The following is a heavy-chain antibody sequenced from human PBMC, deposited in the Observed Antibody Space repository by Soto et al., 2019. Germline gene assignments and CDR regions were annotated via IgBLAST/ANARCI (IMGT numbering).Heavy chain of an antibody. CDR2: IWHDGSNK. V-gene: IGHV3-33*01. J-gene: IGHJ4*02. CDR1: EFTFSSYG. D-gene: IGHD6-13*01. Sequence: QVQLVESGGGVVQPGRSLRLSCAASEFTFSSYGMHWVRQAPGKGLEWVAVIWHDGSNKYYAKSVKGRFTISRDNSQNTLYLQMNSLRAEDTAVYYCPRAYGSWWYFDLWGQGTLVTVSS. CDR3: PRAYGSWWYFDL.